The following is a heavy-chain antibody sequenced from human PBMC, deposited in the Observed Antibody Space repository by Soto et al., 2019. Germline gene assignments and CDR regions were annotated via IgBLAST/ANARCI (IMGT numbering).Heavy chain of an antibody. Sequence: PSETLSLTCAVSGGSISSSNWWSWVRQPPGKGLEWIGEIYHSGSTNYNPSLKSRVTISVDKSKNQFSLKLSSVTAADTAVYYCASSADADYYYGMDCWGQGTTVTVSS. V-gene: IGHV4-4*02. CDR2: IYHSGST. J-gene: IGHJ6*02. CDR3: ASSADADYYYGMDC. D-gene: IGHD6-25*01. CDR1: GGSISSSNW.